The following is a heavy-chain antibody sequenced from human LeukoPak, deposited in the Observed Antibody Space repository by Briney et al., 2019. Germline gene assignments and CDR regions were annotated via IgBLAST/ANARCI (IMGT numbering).Heavy chain of an antibody. J-gene: IGHJ5*02. D-gene: IGHD5-12*01. CDR3: ARLGYSGYDYRNNWFDP. V-gene: IGHV5-51*01. Sequence: GESLKISCKGSGYSFTSYWIGWVRQMPGKGLEWMGIIYPGDSDTRYSPSFQGQVTISADKSISTAYLQWSSLKASDTAMYYCARLGYSGYDYRNNWFDPWGQRTLVTVSS. CDR1: GYSFTSYW. CDR2: IYPGDSDT.